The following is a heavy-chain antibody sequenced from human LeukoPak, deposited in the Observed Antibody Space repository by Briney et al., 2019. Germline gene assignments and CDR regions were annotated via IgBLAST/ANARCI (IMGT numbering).Heavy chain of an antibody. CDR3: VSVNDYGDYWYFDL. D-gene: IGHD4-17*01. CDR2: INPDSGST. Sequence: ASVKVSCKASGYTLTGHHVHWVRQAPGQGLEWMGWINPDSGSTNYAQKFQGRVTMTRDTSISTAYMDLSRLRSDDTAVYYCVSVNDYGDYWYFDLWGRGTLVTVSS. J-gene: IGHJ2*01. CDR1: GYTLTGHH. V-gene: IGHV1-2*02.